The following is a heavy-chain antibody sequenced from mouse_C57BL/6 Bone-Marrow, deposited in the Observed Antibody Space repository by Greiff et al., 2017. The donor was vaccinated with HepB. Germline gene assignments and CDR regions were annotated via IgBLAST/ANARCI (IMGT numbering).Heavy chain of an antibody. CDR2: IYPGDGDT. CDR3: ARGGVNSIRYFDV. V-gene: IGHV1-80*01. Sequence: QVQLQQSGAELVKPGASVKISCKASGYAFSSYWMNWVKQRPGKGLEWIGQIYPGDGDTNYNGKFKGKATLTADKSSSTAYMQLSSLTSEDSAVYVCARGGVNSIRYFDVWGTGTTVTVSS. CDR1: GYAFSSYW. D-gene: IGHD1-3*01. J-gene: IGHJ1*03.